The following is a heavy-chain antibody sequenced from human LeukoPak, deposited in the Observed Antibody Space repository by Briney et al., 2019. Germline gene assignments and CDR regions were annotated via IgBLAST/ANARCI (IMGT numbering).Heavy chain of an antibody. V-gene: IGHV1-69*05. Sequence: GASVKVSCKASGGTFSSYAISWVRQAPGQGLEWMGGIIPIFGTANYAQKFQGRVTITTDESTSTAYMELSSLRSEDTAVYYCARETGTRSQFDYWGQGTLVTVSS. D-gene: IGHD1/OR15-1a*01. CDR3: ARETGTRSQFDY. CDR2: IIPIFGTA. J-gene: IGHJ4*02. CDR1: GGTFSSYA.